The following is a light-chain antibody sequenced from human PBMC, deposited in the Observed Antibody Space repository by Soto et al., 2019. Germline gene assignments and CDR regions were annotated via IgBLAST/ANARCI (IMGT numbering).Light chain of an antibody. CDR2: GAS. Sequence: EIVLTQSPGTLSLSPGERATLSCRASQSVSSSYLAWYQQKPGQAPRLLIYGASSRATGIPERFSGSGSGTDSTLTISRLEPEDLAVYYCQQYNSSPWTFGQGTKVEIK. J-gene: IGKJ1*01. V-gene: IGKV3-20*01. CDR3: QQYNSSPWT. CDR1: QSVSSSY.